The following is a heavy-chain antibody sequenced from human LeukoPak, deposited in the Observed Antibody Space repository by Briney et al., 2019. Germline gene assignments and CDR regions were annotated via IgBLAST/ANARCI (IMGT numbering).Heavy chain of an antibody. CDR2: ISGSGGST. CDR1: GFTFTSYA. D-gene: IGHD6-13*01. V-gene: IGHV3-23*01. CDR3: ARGTLKAAATDFDY. J-gene: IGHJ4*02. Sequence: GGSLRLSCAASGFTFTSYAMSWVRQAPGKGLEWVSAISGSGGSTYYADSVKGRFTISRDNAKNSLYLQMNSLRAEDTALYYCARGTLKAAATDFDYWGQGTLVTVSS.